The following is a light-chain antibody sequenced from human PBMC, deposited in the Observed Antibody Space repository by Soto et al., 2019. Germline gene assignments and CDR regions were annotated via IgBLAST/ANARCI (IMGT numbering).Light chain of an antibody. CDR3: QHYGSSPPYT. V-gene: IGKV3-20*01. CDR2: GAS. CDR1: QSVSSSY. Sequence: DIVLTQSPGTLSLSPGERATLSCRASQSVSSSYLAWYQQKPGQAPRLLLYGASSRATGIPDRFSGSGSGTDFTLTISRLEPEYFAVYYCQHYGSSPPYTFGEGTKLEIK. J-gene: IGKJ2*01.